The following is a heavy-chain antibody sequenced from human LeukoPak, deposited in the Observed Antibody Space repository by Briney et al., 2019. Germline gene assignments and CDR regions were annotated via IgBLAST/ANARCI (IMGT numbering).Heavy chain of an antibody. CDR3: ARGLAYCGGDCYENWFDP. V-gene: IGHV4-34*01. Sequence: GSLRLSCAASGFSFSNAWMSWVRQAPGKGLEWIGEINHSGSTNYNPSLKSRVTISVDTSKNQFSLKLSSVTAADTAVYYCARGLAYCGGDCYENWFDPWGQGTLVTVSS. D-gene: IGHD2-21*02. J-gene: IGHJ5*02. CDR2: INHSGST. CDR1: GFSFSNAW.